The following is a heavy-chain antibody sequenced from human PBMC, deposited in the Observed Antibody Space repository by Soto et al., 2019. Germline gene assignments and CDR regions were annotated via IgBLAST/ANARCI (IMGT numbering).Heavy chain of an antibody. CDR2: TYHRGST. CDR1: GVSISSYF. CDR3: ARIGGYHGPLDY. D-gene: IGHD2-21*01. Sequence: RSLTCSVSGVSISSYFWSWIRQAPGRGLEWIGYTYHRGSTNYSPSLKSRVAISLDTSENQFSLKVXXXXXXXXXXXYCARIGGYHGPLDYWGQGTPVTVSS. V-gene: IGHV4-59*01. J-gene: IGHJ4*02.